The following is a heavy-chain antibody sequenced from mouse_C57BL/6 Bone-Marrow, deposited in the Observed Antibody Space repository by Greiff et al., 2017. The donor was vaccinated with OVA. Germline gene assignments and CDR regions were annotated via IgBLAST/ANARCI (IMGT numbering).Heavy chain of an antibody. CDR2: INPNNGGT. V-gene: IGHV1-26*01. CDR3: ARGRRLRRGDWFAY. J-gene: IGHJ3*01. Sequence: EVQLQQSGPELVKPGASVKISCKASGYTFTDYYMNWVKQSHGKSLEWIGDINPNNGGTSYNQKFKGKATLTVDKSSSTAYMELRSLTSEDSAVYYCARGRRLRRGDWFAYWGQGTLVTVSA. D-gene: IGHD2-4*01. CDR1: GYTFTDYY.